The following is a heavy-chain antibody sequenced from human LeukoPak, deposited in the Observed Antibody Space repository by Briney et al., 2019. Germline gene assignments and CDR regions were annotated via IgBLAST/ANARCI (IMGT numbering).Heavy chain of an antibody. D-gene: IGHD2-21*01. CDR2: IYTSGST. Sequence: LSLTCTVSGGSISSGSYYWSWIRQPAGKGLEWIGRIYTSGSTNYNPSLKSRVTISVDTSKNQFSLKLSSVTAADSAVYYCARTLKVVIAINAFDIWGQGTMVTVSS. J-gene: IGHJ3*02. CDR3: ARTLKVVIAINAFDI. CDR1: GGSISSGSYY. V-gene: IGHV4-61*02.